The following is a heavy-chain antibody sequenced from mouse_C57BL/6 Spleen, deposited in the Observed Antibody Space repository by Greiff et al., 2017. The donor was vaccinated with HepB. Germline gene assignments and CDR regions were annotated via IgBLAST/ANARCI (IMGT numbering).Heavy chain of an antibody. J-gene: IGHJ1*03. D-gene: IGHD2-10*02. CDR1: GFTFSSYA. CDR3: ARRYGNYDWYFDV. V-gene: IGHV5-4*03. Sequence: EVMLVESGGGLVKPGGSLKLSCAASGFTFSSYAMSWVRQTPEKRLEWVATISDGGSYTYYPDNVKGRFTISRDNAKNNLYLQMSHLKSEDTAMYYCARRYGNYDWYFDVWGTGTTVTVSS. CDR2: ISDGGSYT.